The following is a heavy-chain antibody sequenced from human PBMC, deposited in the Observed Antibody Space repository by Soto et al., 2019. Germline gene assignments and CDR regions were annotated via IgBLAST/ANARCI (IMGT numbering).Heavy chain of an antibody. CDR1: GGTFSSYT. CDR2: IIPILGIA. D-gene: IGHD3-22*01. J-gene: IGHJ4*02. V-gene: IGHV1-69*04. Sequence: GASVKVSCKASGGTFSSYTISWVRQAPGQGLEWMGRIIPILGIAIYAQKFQGRVTMTEDTSTDTAYMELSSLRSEDTAVYYCATDLLIHNYYDSSGKNYWGQGTLVTVSS. CDR3: ATDLLIHNYYDSSGKNY.